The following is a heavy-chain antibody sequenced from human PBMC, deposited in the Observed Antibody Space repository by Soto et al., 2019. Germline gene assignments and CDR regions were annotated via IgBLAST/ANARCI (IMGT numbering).Heavy chain of an antibody. Sequence: SVKVSCKASGGTFGSYAICWVRQAPGQGLEWMGGIIPIFGTANYAQKFQGRVTITADESTSTAYMELSSLRSEDTAVYYCPRGTDILTGPDYWGQGTLVTVSS. CDR2: IIPIFGTA. D-gene: IGHD3-9*01. CDR1: GGTFGSYA. V-gene: IGHV1-69*13. J-gene: IGHJ4*02. CDR3: PRGTDILTGPDY.